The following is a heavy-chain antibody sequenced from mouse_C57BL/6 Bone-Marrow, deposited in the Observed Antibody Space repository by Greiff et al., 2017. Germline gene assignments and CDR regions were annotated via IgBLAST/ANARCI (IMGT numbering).Heavy chain of an antibody. Sequence: VHLVESGAELVKPGASVKLSCKASGYTFTSYWMHWVKQRPGQGLEWIGMIPPNSGRTNYNEKYKSKATLTVDKSSSTAYMQLSSLTSEDSAVYYCARGSSYWYFDVWGTGTTVTVSS. CDR3: ARGSSYWYFDV. CDR2: IPPNSGRT. J-gene: IGHJ1*03. CDR1: GYTFTSYW. D-gene: IGHD1-1*01. V-gene: IGHV1-64*01.